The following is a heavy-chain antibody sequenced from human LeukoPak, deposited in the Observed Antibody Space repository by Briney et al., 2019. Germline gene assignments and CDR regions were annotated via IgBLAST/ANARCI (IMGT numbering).Heavy chain of an antibody. CDR1: GFTFSSFW. V-gene: IGHV3-7*01. CDR2: IRFDGSDR. J-gene: IGHJ4*02. CDR3: ARGDPDY. Sequence: PGGSLRLSCAASGFTFSSFWMNWVRQAPGKGLEWVANIRFDGSDRYYVDSVKGRFTISRDNAKNSLYLQMNSLRVEDTAVYYCARGDPDYWGQGTLVTVYS.